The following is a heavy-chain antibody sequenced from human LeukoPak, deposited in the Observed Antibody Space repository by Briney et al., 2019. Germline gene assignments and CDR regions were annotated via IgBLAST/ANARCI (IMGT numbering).Heavy chain of an antibody. CDR2: INPSGGST. D-gene: IGHD4-11*01. J-gene: IGHJ6*02. CDR3: ARENSNSDYYYGMDV. Sequence: ASVKVSCKVSGYTLTELSMHWVRQAPGQGLEWMGIINPSGGSTSYAQKFQGRVTMTRDTSTSTVYMELSSLRSEDTAVYYCARENSNSDYYYGMDVWGQGTTVTVSS. V-gene: IGHV1-46*01. CDR1: GYTLTELS.